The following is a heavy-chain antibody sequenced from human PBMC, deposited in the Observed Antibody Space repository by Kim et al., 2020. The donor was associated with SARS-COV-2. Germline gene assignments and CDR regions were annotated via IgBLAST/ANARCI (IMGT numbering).Heavy chain of an antibody. V-gene: IGHV1-69*13. CDR3: AILLVGATRNAGHAFDI. J-gene: IGHJ3*02. CDR1: GGTFSSYA. D-gene: IGHD1-26*01. Sequence: SVKVSCKASGGTFSSYAISWVRQAPGQGLEWMGGIIPIFGTANYAQKFQGRVTITADESTSTAYMELSSLRSEDTAVYYCAILLVGATRNAGHAFDIWGQGTMVTVSS. CDR2: IIPIFGTA.